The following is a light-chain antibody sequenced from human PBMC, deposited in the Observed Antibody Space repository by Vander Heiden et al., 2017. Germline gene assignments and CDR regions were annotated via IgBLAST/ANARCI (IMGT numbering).Light chain of an antibody. CDR2: EIS. J-gene: IGLJ2*01. CDR1: SSDVGGYTY. Sequence: HSPLPRPASGSGSPRRSITICCTGTSSDVGGYTYVSWHQQHPGKAPKLMIYEISNRSSGVSNRSSSTKSGNTAFLTISGLQAEDEDDYYCSSYTSSSTVVFGGGTKLTVL. CDR3: SSYTSSSTVV. V-gene: IGLV2-14*01.